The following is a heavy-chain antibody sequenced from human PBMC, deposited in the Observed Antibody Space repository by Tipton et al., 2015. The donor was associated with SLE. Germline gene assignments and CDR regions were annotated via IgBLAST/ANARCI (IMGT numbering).Heavy chain of an antibody. J-gene: IGHJ4*02. Sequence: QVQLVQSGAEVKKPGASVKVSCKASGYTFTSYGITWVRQAPGHGLEWMGWVSGYNDNTKYAQNFQGRVTLTTDTSTSTAYMELRRLRSDDTAVYYCARPFYFDASGYEGSFDYWGQGTLVTVSS. CDR3: ARPFYFDASGYEGSFDY. CDR1: GYTFTSYG. D-gene: IGHD3-22*01. V-gene: IGHV1-18*01. CDR2: VSGYNDNT.